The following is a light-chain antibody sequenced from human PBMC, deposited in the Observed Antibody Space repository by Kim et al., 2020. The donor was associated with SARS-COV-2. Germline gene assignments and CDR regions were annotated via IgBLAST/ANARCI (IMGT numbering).Light chain of an antibody. J-gene: IGKJ5*01. Sequence: SLSPRESATLSCRASQSISNYLAWYQQKAGQAPRLLIYDASNRATGIPARFSGRGSGTDFTLTISSLGPEDSAVYYCQQRSGWPPFGQGTRLEIK. CDR1: QSISNY. CDR3: QQRSGWPP. V-gene: IGKV3-11*01. CDR2: DAS.